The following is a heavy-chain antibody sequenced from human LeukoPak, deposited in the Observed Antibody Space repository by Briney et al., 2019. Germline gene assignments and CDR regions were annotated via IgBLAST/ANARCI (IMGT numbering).Heavy chain of an antibody. CDR2: IRYDGSNK. D-gene: IGHD7-27*01. Sequence: PGGSLRLSCAASGFTFSSYGMHWVRQAPGEGLEWVSFIRYDGSNKYYADSVKGRFTISRDNSKTTLYLQMNSLRAEDTAVYYCAKGMGGSWGSPGLDYWGQGTLVTVSS. CDR1: GFTFSSYG. J-gene: IGHJ4*02. CDR3: AKGMGGSWGSPGLDY. V-gene: IGHV3-30*02.